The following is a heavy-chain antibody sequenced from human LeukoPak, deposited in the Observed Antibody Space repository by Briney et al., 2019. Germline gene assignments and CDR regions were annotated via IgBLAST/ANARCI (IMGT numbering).Heavy chain of an antibody. D-gene: IGHD5-24*01. J-gene: IGHJ4*02. CDR2: IYIDGYT. Sequence: GGSLRLSCAASGFTFSGSHMNWVRQAPGKGLEWITVIYIDGYTYYADSVKGRFTISRDNSKNTLYLQMNSLKPDDTAIYYCARDPRDGYGHFDHWGQGTLVTVSS. V-gene: IGHV3-66*02. CDR1: GFTFSGSH. CDR3: ARDPRDGYGHFDH.